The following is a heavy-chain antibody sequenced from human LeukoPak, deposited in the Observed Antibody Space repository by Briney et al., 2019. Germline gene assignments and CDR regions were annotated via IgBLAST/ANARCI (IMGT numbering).Heavy chain of an antibody. CDR2: IIPIFGTA. CDR3: ARDRGGTYYYYGMDV. V-gene: IGHV1-69*05. Sequence: SVKVSCKASGGTFNIFGISWVRQAPGQGLEWMGRIIPIFGTAIYAENFQDRVTMTRDTSTSTVYMELSSLRSEDTAVYYCARDRGGTYYYYGMDVWGQGTTVTVSS. J-gene: IGHJ6*02. CDR1: GGTFNIFG.